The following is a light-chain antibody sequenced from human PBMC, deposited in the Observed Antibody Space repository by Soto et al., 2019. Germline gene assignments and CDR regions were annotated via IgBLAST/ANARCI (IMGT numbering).Light chain of an antibody. CDR2: NAS. CDR3: QQYGSAPLT. CDR1: QSVSTDY. V-gene: IGKV3-20*01. J-gene: IGKJ4*01. Sequence: EIVLTQSPGTLSLSPGERATLSCRASQSVSTDYLACHQQKPGQAPSLLIYNASSRATDIPDRFSGSGSGTDFTLTISGLEPEDFAVYFCQQYGSAPLTFGGGTKVEIK.